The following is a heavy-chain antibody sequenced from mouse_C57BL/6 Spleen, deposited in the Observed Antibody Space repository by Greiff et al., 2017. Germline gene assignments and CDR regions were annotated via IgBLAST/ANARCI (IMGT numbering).Heavy chain of an antibody. CDR3: ARRNYGYDEGDAMEY. CDR2: ISGGGGNT. Sequence: EVQVVESGGGLVKPGGSLKLSCAASGFTFSSYSMSWVRQTPEKRLEWVATISGGGGNTYYPDSVKGRFTISRDNAKNTLYLQMSSLRSEDTALYYCARRNYGYDEGDAMEYWGQGTSVTVAS. V-gene: IGHV5-9*01. J-gene: IGHJ4*01. D-gene: IGHD2-2*01. CDR1: GFTFSSYS.